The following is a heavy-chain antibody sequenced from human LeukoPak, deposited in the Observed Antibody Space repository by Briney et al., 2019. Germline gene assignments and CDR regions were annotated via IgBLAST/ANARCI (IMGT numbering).Heavy chain of an antibody. CDR1: GYTFTGYY. D-gene: IGHD2-15*01. Sequence: ASVKVSCKASGYTFTGYYMHWVRQAPGQGLEWMGWINPNSGGTNYAQKFQGRVTMTRDTSISTAYMELSRLRSDDTAVYYCARGGEVAAWAHHKLFDYWGQGTLVTVSS. J-gene: IGHJ4*02. CDR2: INPNSGGT. V-gene: IGHV1-2*02. CDR3: ARGGEVAAWAHHKLFDY.